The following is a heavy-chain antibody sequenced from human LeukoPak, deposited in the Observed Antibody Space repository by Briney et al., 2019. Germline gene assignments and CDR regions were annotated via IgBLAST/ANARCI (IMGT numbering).Heavy chain of an antibody. D-gene: IGHD6-19*01. J-gene: IGHJ4*02. CDR3: ARHGSGWSFDY. CDR1: GGSISSYY. V-gene: IGHV4-59*01. CDR2: IQNTGST. Sequence: SETLSLTCTVSGGSISSYYWSWIRQPPGEGLEWIGYIQNTGSTNYNPSLKSRVSISKDTSKNQFSLKLSSVTAADTAVYYCARHGSGWSFDYWGQGTLVTVSS.